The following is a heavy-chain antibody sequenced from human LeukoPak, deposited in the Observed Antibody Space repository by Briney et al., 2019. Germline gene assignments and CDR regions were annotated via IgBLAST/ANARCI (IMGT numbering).Heavy chain of an antibody. D-gene: IGHD1/OR15-1a*01. J-gene: IGHJ4*02. V-gene: IGHV5-51*01. Sequence: GESLQISCKGSGYIFTTYWIGWVRQLPGKGLEWMGIIFPGDSDTIYSPSFQGQVTISADKSINTAYLQWSSLKASDTAMYYCATSESQTKFDYWGQGTLVTAPS. CDR1: GYIFTTYW. CDR3: ATSESQTKFDY. CDR2: IFPGDSDT.